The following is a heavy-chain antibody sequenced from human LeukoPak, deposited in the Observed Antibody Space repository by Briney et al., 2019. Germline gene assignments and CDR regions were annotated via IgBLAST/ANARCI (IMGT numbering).Heavy chain of an antibody. V-gene: IGHV4-34*01. Sequence: SETLSLACAVYGGSFSGYYWSWIRQPPGEGLEWIGEINHSGSTNYNPSLKSRVTISVDTSKNQFSLKLSSVTAADTAVYYCARRTGGATRSFDYWGQGTLVTVSS. CDR2: INHSGST. CDR3: ARRTGGATRSFDY. CDR1: GGSFSGYY. J-gene: IGHJ4*02. D-gene: IGHD1-26*01.